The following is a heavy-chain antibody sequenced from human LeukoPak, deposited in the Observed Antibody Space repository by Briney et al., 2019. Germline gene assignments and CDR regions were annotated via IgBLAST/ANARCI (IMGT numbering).Heavy chain of an antibody. CDR3: ARDYGDFEYYFDY. D-gene: IGHD4-17*01. J-gene: IGHJ4*02. V-gene: IGHV3-21*01. CDR1: GFTFSSYS. CDR2: ISSSSSYI. Sequence: GGSLRLSCAASGFTFSSYSMTWVRQAPGKGLEWVSSISSSSSYIYYADSVKGRFTISRDNAKNSLYLQMNSLRAEGTAVYYCARDYGDFEYYFDYWGQGTLVTVSS.